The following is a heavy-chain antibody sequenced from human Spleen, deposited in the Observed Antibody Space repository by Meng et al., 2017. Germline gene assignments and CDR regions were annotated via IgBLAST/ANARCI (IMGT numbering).Heavy chain of an antibody. Sequence: QLQLQESGSGLVKPSQTLSLNFAFSGGSISSGGDSWSWIRQPPGKGLEWIGYIYHSGSTYYNPSLKSRVTISVDRSKNQFSLKLSSVTAADTAVYYCARVSANGVFAEGGFDYWGQGTLVTVSS. CDR3: ARVSANGVFAEGGFDY. J-gene: IGHJ4*02. CDR2: IYHSGST. CDR1: GGSISSGGDS. D-gene: IGHD2-8*01. V-gene: IGHV4-30-2*01.